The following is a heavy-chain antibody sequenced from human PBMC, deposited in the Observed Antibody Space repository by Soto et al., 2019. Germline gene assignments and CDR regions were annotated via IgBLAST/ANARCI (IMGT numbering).Heavy chain of an antibody. Sequence: ASVKVSCKASGGTFSSYAISWVRQAPGQGLEWMGGIIPIFGTANYAQKFQGRVTITADESTSTAYMELSSLRSEDTAVYYCARVTREIQLWLPAERYYGMDVWGQGTTVTVSS. CDR3: ARVTREIQLWLPAERYYGMDV. J-gene: IGHJ6*02. V-gene: IGHV1-69*13. CDR2: IIPIFGTA. CDR1: GGTFSSYA. D-gene: IGHD5-18*01.